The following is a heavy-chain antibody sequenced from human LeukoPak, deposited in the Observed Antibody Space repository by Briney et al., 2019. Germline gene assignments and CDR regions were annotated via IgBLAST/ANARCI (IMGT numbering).Heavy chain of an antibody. J-gene: IGHJ4*02. CDR2: ISYDGRNK. CDR1: GLTFTGYG. D-gene: IGHD4-17*01. CDR3: AKEGDHGDWGIDY. V-gene: IGHV3-30*18. Sequence: PGGSLRLSCAASGLTFTGYGMHWARQAPGKGLEWVAVISYDGRNKFYADSVKGRFTISRDNSKNTLYLQMNSLRAEDTAMYYCAKEGDHGDWGIDYWGQGTLVTVSS.